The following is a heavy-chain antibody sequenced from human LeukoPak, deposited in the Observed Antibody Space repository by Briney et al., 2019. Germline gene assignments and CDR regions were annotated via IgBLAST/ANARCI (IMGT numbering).Heavy chain of an antibody. Sequence: SETLSLTCTVSGGSISSHYWSWIRQPPGKGLEWIGYIYYSGSTNYNPSLKSRVTISVDTSKNQFSLKLSSVTAADTAVYYCARGRSGSYYYDYWGQGTLVTVSS. CDR1: GGSISSHY. D-gene: IGHD1-26*01. CDR2: IYYSGST. J-gene: IGHJ4*02. V-gene: IGHV4-59*11. CDR3: ARGRSGSYYYDY.